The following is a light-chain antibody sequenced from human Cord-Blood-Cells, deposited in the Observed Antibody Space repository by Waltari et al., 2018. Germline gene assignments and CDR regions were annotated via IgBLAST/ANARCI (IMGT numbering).Light chain of an antibody. Sequence: QSALTQPASVSGSPGQSITISCTGTSSDVGGYNYVSWYQQHPGKAPKLMIYDVSNGPSGVSKRFSGSKSGNPAALTISALQAEDEADYYCRSYTSSSTLEVFGGGTKLTVL. CDR3: RSYTSSSTLEV. V-gene: IGLV2-14*01. J-gene: IGLJ2*01. CDR1: SSDVGGYNY. CDR2: DVS.